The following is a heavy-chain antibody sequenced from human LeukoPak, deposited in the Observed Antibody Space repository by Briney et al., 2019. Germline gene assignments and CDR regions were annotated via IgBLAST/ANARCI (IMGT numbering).Heavy chain of an antibody. V-gene: IGHV3-30-3*01. CDR1: GFTFSSYA. J-gene: IGHJ3*02. D-gene: IGHD3-22*01. CDR2: ISYDGSNK. Sequence: GRSLRLSCAASGFTFSSYAMPWVRQAPGKGLEWVAVISYDGSNKYYADSVKGRFTISRDNSKNTLYLQMNSLRAEDTAVYYCARWASDYYDSSGYSDAFDIWGQGTMVTVSS. CDR3: ARWASDYYDSSGYSDAFDI.